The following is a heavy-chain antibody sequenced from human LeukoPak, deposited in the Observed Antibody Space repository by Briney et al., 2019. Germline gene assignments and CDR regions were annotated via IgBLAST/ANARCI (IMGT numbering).Heavy chain of an antibody. V-gene: IGHV3-74*01. CDR1: GFTFSSYW. CDR3: ARARIAVAGAAFDI. J-gene: IGHJ3*02. CDR2: INSDGSST. D-gene: IGHD6-19*01. Sequence: GGSLRLSCAASGFTFSSYWMHWVRQAPEKGLVWVSRINSDGSSTSYADSVKGRFTISRDNAKNTLYLQMNSLRAEDTAVYYCARARIAVAGAAFDIWGQGTMVTVSS.